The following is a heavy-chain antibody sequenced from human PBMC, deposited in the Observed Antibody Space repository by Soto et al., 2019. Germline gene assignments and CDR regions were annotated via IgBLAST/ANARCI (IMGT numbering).Heavy chain of an antibody. CDR3: ARAQNLEMATP. CDR2: INAGNGNT. Sequence: QVQLVQSGAEVKKPGASVTVSCKASGYTFTSYAMLWVRQAPGQRLEWMGWINAGNGNTKYSQKFQGRVTITRDTSASTAYMELSSLRSDDTAVYYCARAQNLEMATPWGQGTLVTVSS. CDR1: GYTFTSYA. D-gene: IGHD5-12*01. J-gene: IGHJ4*02. V-gene: IGHV1-3*01.